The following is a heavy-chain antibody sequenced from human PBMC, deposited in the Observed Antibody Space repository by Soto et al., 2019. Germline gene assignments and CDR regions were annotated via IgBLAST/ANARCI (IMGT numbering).Heavy chain of an antibody. CDR3: ARGHNLGGSTFDI. V-gene: IGHV4-59*11. J-gene: IGHJ3*02. CDR2: IYYSGST. D-gene: IGHD3-16*01. CDR1: GGSIFSHY. Sequence: KSSETLSLTCTVSGGSIFSHYWGWIRQPPGKGLEYIGYIYYSGSTNYNPSLKSRVIISVDMSREQFSLKLTSVTAADTAVYYCARGHNLGGSTFDIWGQGTSVTVSS.